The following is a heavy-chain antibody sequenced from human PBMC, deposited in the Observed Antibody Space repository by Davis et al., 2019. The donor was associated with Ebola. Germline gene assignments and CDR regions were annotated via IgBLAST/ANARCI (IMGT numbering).Heavy chain of an antibody. Sequence: SVKVSCKASGGTFSSYAISWVRQAPGQGLEWMGRIIPILGIANYAQKFQGRVTITRDTSASTAYMELSSLRSEDTAVYYCARGGWELPPYYYYYGMDVWGQGTTVTVSS. CDR1: GGTFSSYA. V-gene: IGHV1-69*04. CDR2: IIPILGIA. D-gene: IGHD1-26*01. J-gene: IGHJ6*02. CDR3: ARGGWELPPYYYYYGMDV.